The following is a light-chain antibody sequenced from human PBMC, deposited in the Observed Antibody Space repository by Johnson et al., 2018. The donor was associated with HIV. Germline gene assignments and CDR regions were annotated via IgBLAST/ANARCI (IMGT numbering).Light chain of an antibody. CDR3: GTWDSSLRGV. CDR1: SSNIGNNY. CDR2: DNN. J-gene: IGLJ1*01. V-gene: IGLV1-51*01. Sequence: TQPPSMSAAPGQKVTISCSGSSSNIGNNYVSWYQQLPGTAPKLLIYDNNKRPSGIPDRFSGSKSGTSATLGITGLQTGDEADYFCGTWDSSLRGVFGTGTKVTVL.